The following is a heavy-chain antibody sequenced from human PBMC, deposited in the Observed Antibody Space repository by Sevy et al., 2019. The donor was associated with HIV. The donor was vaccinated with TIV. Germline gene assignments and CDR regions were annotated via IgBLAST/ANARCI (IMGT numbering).Heavy chain of an antibody. CDR1: GFTFSSYA. Sequence: GGSLRLSCAASGFTFSSYALNWVRQAPGKGLEWVSTISGSGGSTYYAASVKGRFTISRDTSRNTLYLQMNSLRVEDSAVYFCAKDRVTVFGVVVTFDSWGQGTLVTVSS. J-gene: IGHJ4*02. CDR2: ISGSGGST. D-gene: IGHD3-3*01. V-gene: IGHV3-23*01. CDR3: AKDRVTVFGVVVTFDS.